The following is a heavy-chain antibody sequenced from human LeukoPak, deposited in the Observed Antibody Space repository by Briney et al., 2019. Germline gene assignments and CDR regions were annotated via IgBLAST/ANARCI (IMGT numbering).Heavy chain of an antibody. D-gene: IGHD3-10*01. CDR1: GFTFSSYW. V-gene: IGHV3-7*03. J-gene: IGHJ4*02. CDR2: IKQDGSEK. CDR3: ARGGNYYGSGSMAKFDY. Sequence: GGSLRLSCAASGFTFSSYWMSWVRQAPGKGLERVANIKQDGSEKYYVDSVKGRFTISRDNAKNSLYLQMNSLRAEDTAVYYCARGGNYYGSGSMAKFDYWGQGTLVTVSS.